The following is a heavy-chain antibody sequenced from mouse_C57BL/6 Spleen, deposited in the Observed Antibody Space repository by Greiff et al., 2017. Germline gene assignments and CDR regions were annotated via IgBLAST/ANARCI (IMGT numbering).Heavy chain of an antibody. V-gene: IGHV5-17*01. CDR1: GFTFSDYG. Sequence: EVKLQESGGGLVKPGGSLKLSCAASGFTFSDYGMHWVRQAPEKGLEWVAYISSGSSTISYADTVKGRFTISRDNAKNTLFLQMTSLRSEDTAMYYCARTFYGSSYGYWGQGTTLTVSS. D-gene: IGHD1-1*01. CDR2: ISSGSSTI. CDR3: ARTFYGSSYGY. J-gene: IGHJ2*01.